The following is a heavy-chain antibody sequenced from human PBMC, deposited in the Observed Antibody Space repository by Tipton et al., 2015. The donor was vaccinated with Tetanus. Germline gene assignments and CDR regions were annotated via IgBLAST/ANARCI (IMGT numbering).Heavy chain of an antibody. V-gene: IGHV4-59*11. CDR1: GGSISGHY. Sequence: TLSLTCTVSGGSISGHYWNWIRQPPGKGLEWIGFIYSSGSTNCNPSLKSRVTISVDTSKNQFSLKMSSMTAADTAVYYCARVPLSLYYGLDYWGQGTRVTVSS. J-gene: IGHJ4*02. CDR2: IYSSGST. CDR3: ARVPLSLYYGLDY. D-gene: IGHD3-16*02.